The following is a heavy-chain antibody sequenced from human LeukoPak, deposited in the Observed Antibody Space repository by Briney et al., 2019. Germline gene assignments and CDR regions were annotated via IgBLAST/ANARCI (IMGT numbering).Heavy chain of an antibody. Sequence: PGRSLRLSCAASGFSFSGYAMHWVRRTPGKGLEWVAVISHDEKNKFYAESVKGRFTISSDNSKNTLFLEMNSLRPEDTAFYYCATTFRGVIITRLDYWGQGTLVTVSS. D-gene: IGHD3-10*01. J-gene: IGHJ4*02. CDR3: ATTFRGVIITRLDY. V-gene: IGHV3-30*04. CDR1: GFSFSGYA. CDR2: ISHDEKNK.